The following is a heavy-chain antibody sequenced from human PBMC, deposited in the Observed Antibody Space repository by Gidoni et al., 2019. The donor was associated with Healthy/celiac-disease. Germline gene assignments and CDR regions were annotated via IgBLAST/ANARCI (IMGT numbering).Heavy chain of an antibody. CDR1: RFTLLGSA. J-gene: IGHJ3*02. D-gene: IGHD1-26*01. CDR2: IFEDGSNK. CDR3: ARNVALMGAKGGHDAFDI. V-gene: IGHV3-30-3*01. Sequence: QVQLVESGGGVVEPGRSLSLSCAASRFTLLGSASHWVRQSTGKGLEWVGVIFEDGSNKYYEDSVKGRLNMSRDKSKNTMYLQMNSLRAEDTAVYYCARNVALMGAKGGHDAFDIWGQGTMVTVSS.